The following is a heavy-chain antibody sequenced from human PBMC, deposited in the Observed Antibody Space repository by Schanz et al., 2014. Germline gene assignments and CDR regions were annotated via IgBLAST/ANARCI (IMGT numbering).Heavy chain of an antibody. CDR3: ARENLNWEAFDI. Sequence: EVQLVESGGGLVQPGGSLRLSCAASRFTFSNYAMSWVRQAPGKGLEWLSYISRDGTTSYYADSVKGRFTISRDNAKNSLYLEMTSLRGEDTAVYYCARENLNWEAFDIWGQGTVVTVSS. CDR2: ISRDGTTS. V-gene: IGHV3-48*04. J-gene: IGHJ3*02. D-gene: IGHD7-27*01. CDR1: RFTFSNYA.